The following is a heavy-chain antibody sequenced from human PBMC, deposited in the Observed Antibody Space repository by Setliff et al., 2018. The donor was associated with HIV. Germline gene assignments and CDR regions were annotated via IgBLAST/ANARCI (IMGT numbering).Heavy chain of an antibody. V-gene: IGHV4-39*01. CDR1: GGSVIKDNFY. CDR2: LYDTGRT. D-gene: IGHD5-12*01. J-gene: IGHJ6*03. Sequence: SETLSLTCSVSGGSVIKDNFYWGRIRQAPAKGLEWIGTLYDTGRTYYNPPLKSRVSIFVDTTKNEFSLNLRSVTAADTAVYFCVNSGYDGDYYYYYMDVWGKGTTVTVSS. CDR3: VNSGYDGDYYYYYMDV.